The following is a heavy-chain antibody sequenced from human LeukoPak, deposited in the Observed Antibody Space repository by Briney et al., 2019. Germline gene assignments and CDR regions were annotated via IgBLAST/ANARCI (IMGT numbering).Heavy chain of an antibody. D-gene: IGHD4-23*01. V-gene: IGHV4-61*02. J-gene: IGHJ4*02. CDR1: GGSISSGSYY. CDR2: IYTSGST. CDR3: ARDYGGNSPPFDY. Sequence: SETLSLTCTVSGGSISSGSYYWSWVRQPAGKGLEWIGRIYTSGSTNYNPSLKSRVTISVDTSKNQFSLKLSSVTAADTAVYYCARDYGGNSPPFDYWGQGTLVTVSS.